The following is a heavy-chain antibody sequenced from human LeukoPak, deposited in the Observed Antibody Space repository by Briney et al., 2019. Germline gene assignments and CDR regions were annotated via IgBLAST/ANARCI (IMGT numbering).Heavy chain of an antibody. Sequence: GGSLRLSCAASGFPFSSYWMSWVRQAPGKGLEWVANIKQDGSGKYYVDSVKGRFTISRDNAKNSLYLQMNSLRAEDTAVYYCARDRHWGILAGTNFDHWGQGTLVTVSS. CDR3: ARDRHWGILAGTNFDH. CDR2: IKQDGSGK. J-gene: IGHJ4*02. CDR1: GFPFSSYW. V-gene: IGHV3-7*01. D-gene: IGHD6-13*01.